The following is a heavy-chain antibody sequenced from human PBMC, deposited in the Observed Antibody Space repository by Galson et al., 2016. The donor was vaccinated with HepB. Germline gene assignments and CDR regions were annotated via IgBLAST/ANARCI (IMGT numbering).Heavy chain of an antibody. Sequence: TLSLTCSVSAGSISSGGYYWSWIRQHPGKGLEWLGYINHSGTTYYNPSPSSRAAISVDTSKNQFSLEVSSVTAAATAVYYCARVSGNAFDIWGHGTMVTVSS. CDR2: INHSGTT. V-gene: IGHV4-31*03. CDR3: ARVSGNAFDI. CDR1: AGSISSGGYY. J-gene: IGHJ3*02.